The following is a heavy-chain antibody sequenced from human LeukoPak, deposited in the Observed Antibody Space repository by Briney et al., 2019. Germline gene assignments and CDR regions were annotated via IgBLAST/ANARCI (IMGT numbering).Heavy chain of an antibody. J-gene: IGHJ4*02. CDR3: AKDFHGGLSPVGFDY. D-gene: IGHD1-26*01. CDR1: GFTFSSYA. CDR2: ISGSGGST. V-gene: IGHV3-23*01. Sequence: GGSLRLSCAASGFTFSSYAMSWVRQAPGKGLEWVSAISGSGGSTYYADSVKGRFTISRDNSKKTLYLQMNSLRAEDTAVYYCAKDFHGGLSPVGFDYWGQGTLVTVSS.